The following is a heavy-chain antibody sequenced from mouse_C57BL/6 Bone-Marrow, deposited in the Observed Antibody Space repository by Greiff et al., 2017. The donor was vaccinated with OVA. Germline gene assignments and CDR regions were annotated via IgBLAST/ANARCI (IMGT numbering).Heavy chain of an antibody. D-gene: IGHD2-4*01. CDR3: ARGGRLRGYAMDY. V-gene: IGHV1-84*01. Sequence: VQLQQSGPELVKPGASVKISCKASGYTFTDYYINWVKQRPGQGLEWIGWLYPGSGNTTYNEKFKGKATLTVDTSSSTAYMQRSSLTSEDSAVYFCARGGRLRGYAMDYWGQGTSVTVSS. CDR2: LYPGSGNT. J-gene: IGHJ4*01. CDR1: GYTFTDYY.